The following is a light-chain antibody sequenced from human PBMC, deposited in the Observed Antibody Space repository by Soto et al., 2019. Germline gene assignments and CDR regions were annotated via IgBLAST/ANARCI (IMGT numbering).Light chain of an antibody. CDR2: AAS. Sequence: DIQMTQSPSSLSASVGDRVTITCRASQSISSYLNWYQQKPGKAPKLLIYAASSLQSVVPSRFSGSGYGTDFTHTISSLQPEDFATYYCQQSYSTPRTFGQGTKVEIK. CDR1: QSISSY. J-gene: IGKJ1*01. CDR3: QQSYSTPRT. V-gene: IGKV1-39*01.